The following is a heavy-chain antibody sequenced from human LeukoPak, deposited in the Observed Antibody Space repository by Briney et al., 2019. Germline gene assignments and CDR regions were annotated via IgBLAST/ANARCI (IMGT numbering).Heavy chain of an antibody. CDR1: GFTFSSYS. CDR2: IYSSSSTI. Sequence: GGSLRLSCAASGFTFSSYSMNWVRQAPGKGLEWVSYIYSSSSTIYYTDSVKGRFTISRDNAKSSLYLQMNSLRDEDTAVYYCARDRSSGFPGTFDYWGQGILVTVSS. CDR3: ARDRSSGFPGTFDY. J-gene: IGHJ4*02. V-gene: IGHV3-48*02. D-gene: IGHD3-10*01.